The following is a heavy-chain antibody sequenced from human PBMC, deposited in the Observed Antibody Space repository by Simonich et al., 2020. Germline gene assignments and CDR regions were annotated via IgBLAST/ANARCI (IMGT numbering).Heavy chain of an antibody. CDR1: GYTFTGYY. CDR2: INPNSGGT. D-gene: IGHD6-6*01. J-gene: IGHJ2*01. V-gene: IGHV1-2*02. CDR3: ARVEYSSSGYFDL. Sequence: QVQLVQSGAEVKKPGASVKVSCKASGYTFTGYYMHWVRQAPGQGLEWMGWINPNSGGTNYAQKFQGRVTMTRDTSISTADMELGRLRSDDTAVYYCARVEYSSSGYFDLWGRGTLVTVSS.